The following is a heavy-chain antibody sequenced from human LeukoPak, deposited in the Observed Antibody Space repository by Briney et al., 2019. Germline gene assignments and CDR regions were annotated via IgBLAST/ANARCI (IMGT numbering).Heavy chain of an antibody. V-gene: IGHV5-51*01. D-gene: IGHD1-26*01. CDR2: IYPCDWDI. J-gene: IGHJ4*02. Sequence: GADLKISCKGSGCGFTSYWIGWWRRMPRKGREGRGGIYPCDWDIRYNPSFQGQVTISADKSNNNASLQWSSLKASDTAMYYCARPCTGSYFGGGYWGQGTLVTVSS. CDR3: ARPCTGSYFGGGY. CDR1: GCGFTSYW.